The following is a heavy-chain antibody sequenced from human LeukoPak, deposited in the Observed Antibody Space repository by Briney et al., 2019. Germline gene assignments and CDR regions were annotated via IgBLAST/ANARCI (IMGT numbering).Heavy chain of an antibody. V-gene: IGHV3-48*03. J-gene: IGHJ3*02. CDR2: IGSTSTVI. D-gene: IGHD1-1*01. Sequence: PGGSLRLSCIASDMTFSSFEMNWVRQAPGKGPEWISSIGSTSTVIHYADSVKGRFSISRDNAKRSLYLQMTSLGAEDTALYFCARYNSATERPFDIWGQGTPVVVSA. CDR1: DMTFSSFE. CDR3: ARYNSATERPFDI.